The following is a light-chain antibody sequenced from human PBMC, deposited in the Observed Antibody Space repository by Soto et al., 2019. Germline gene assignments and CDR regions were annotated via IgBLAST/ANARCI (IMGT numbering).Light chain of an antibody. V-gene: IGKV1-5*03. J-gene: IGKJ1*01. CDR3: QQYDSYPWT. CDR1: QTISTW. CDR2: KAS. Sequence: DIPMTQSPSTLSASVGDRVTITCRASQTISTWLAWYQQKPGKAPKLLIYKASGLESGVPSRFSGSGSGTEFTLTISSLQSDDFATYYCQQYDSYPWTFGQGTKVEIK.